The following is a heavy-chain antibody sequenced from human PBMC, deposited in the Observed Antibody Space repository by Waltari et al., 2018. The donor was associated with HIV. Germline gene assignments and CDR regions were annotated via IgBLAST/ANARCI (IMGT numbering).Heavy chain of an antibody. V-gene: IGHV3-33*01. CDR2: IWYDGSKI. J-gene: IGHJ4*02. CDR1: GFTFGNYA. D-gene: IGHD3-16*01. CDR3: ARDDYGTYDY. Sequence: QVQLVESGGGVVQAGGSLRLSCATSGFTFGNYAMHGVRQAPGKGLELVAIIWYDGSKIYYMDSVKGRFTISRDNSKNTLYLQLNNLRAEDTAVYYCARDDYGTYDYWGQGTLVSVSS.